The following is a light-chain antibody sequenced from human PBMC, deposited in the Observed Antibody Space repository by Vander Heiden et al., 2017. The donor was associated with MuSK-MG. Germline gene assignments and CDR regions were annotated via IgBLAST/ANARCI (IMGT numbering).Light chain of an antibody. CDR2: DAS. J-gene: IGKJ1*01. V-gene: IGKV1-33*01. CDR1: QDISNY. CDR3: QQEDSPSWT. Sequence: DIQMTQSPSSLSASVRDRVTITCQASQDISNYLNWYQQKPGKAPKLLIYDASNLETGVPSRFSGSGSGTDFTFTISSLQPEDFATYYCQQEDSPSWTFGQGTKVEIK.